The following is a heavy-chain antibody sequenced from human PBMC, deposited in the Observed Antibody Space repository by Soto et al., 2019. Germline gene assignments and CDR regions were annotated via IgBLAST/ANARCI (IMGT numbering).Heavy chain of an antibody. J-gene: IGHJ3*01. CDR1: GYTFTSYG. CDR3: ARDMRIAVAGTVRVFDF. D-gene: IGHD6-19*01. CDR2: ISAYNGNT. Sequence: ASVKVSCKASGYTFTSYGISWVRQAPGQGLEWMGWISAYNGNTNYAQKLQGRVTMTTDTSTSTAYMELRSLRSDDTAVYYCARDMRIAVAGTVRVFDFWGQGTMVTVSS. V-gene: IGHV1-18*01.